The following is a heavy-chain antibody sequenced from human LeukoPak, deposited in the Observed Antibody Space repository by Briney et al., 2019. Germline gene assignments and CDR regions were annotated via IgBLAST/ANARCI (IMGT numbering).Heavy chain of an antibody. CDR1: GYTFTYRY. V-gene: IGHV1-45*02. J-gene: IGHJ3*02. Sequence: GSSVKVSCKASGYTFTYRYLHWVRQAPGQALEWMGWITPFNGNTNYAQKFQDRVTITRDRSMSTAYMELSSLRSEDTAMYCCASAIAVAGTDPMSASDIWGQGTMVTVSS. D-gene: IGHD6-19*01. CDR2: ITPFNGNT. CDR3: ASAIAVAGTDPMSASDI.